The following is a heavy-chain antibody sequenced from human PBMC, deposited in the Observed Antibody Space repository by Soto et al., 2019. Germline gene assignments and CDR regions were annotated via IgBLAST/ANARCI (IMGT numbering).Heavy chain of an antibody. CDR2: TRSKANSYTT. Sequence: EVQLVESGGGLVQPGGSLRLSCAASGFTFSDHYMDWVRQAPGKGLEWVGRTRSKANSYTTEYAASVKGRFTISRDDSKNSLYLQMNSLKTEDTAVYYGARAPTAYYYYYMDVWGKGTTVTVSS. D-gene: IGHD5-18*01. J-gene: IGHJ6*03. CDR1: GFTFSDHY. V-gene: IGHV3-72*01. CDR3: ARAPTAYYYYYMDV.